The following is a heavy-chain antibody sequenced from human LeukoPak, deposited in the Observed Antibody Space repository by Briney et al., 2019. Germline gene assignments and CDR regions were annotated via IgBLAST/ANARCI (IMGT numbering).Heavy chain of an antibody. V-gene: IGHV4-39*01. CDR3: ARHSLNNYGSYY. D-gene: IGHD5-24*01. J-gene: IGHJ4*02. CDR1: GGSLSSSTYS. Sequence: PSETLSLTCTVSGGSLSSSTYSWTWIRQPPGTGPEWIGSIHYDGNTYYKPSLKSRVTISVDTSKIQFSLRLSSATAADMATYYCARHSLNNYGSYYWGQGTLVTVSS. CDR2: IHYDGNT.